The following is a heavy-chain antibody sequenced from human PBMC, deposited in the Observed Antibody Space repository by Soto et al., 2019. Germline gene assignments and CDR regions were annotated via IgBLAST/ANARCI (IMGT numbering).Heavy chain of an antibody. CDR2: ITWNSGNI. J-gene: IGHJ5*02. V-gene: IGHV3-9*01. Sequence: PGGSLRLSCAASGFTFDDYAMHWVRQAPGKGLEWVSGITWNSGNIGYADSVKGRFTISRDNAKNSLYLQMNSLRGEDTALYYCGTDRAADGPGSWGQGTLVTVYS. D-gene: IGHD6-13*01. CDR3: GTDRAADGPGS. CDR1: GFTFDDYA.